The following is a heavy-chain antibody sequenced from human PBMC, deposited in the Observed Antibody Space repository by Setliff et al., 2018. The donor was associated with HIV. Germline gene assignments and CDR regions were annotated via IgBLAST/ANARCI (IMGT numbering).Heavy chain of an antibody. Sequence: ASVKVSCKASGYTFTGYYIHWVRQAPGQGLEWMGRISPNSGGTNYAEKFQGRVTMTRDTSISTAYMELSSLRSDDTAVYYCARGLPDCSGGNCYPYRFDYWGQGTLVTVSS. J-gene: IGHJ4*02. D-gene: IGHD2-15*01. CDR2: ISPNSGGT. CDR1: GYTFTGYY. V-gene: IGHV1-2*06. CDR3: ARGLPDCSGGNCYPYRFDY.